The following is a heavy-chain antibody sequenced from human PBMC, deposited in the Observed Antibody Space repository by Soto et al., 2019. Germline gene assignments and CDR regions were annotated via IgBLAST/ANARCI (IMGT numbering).Heavy chain of an antibody. V-gene: IGHV4-39*07. CDR1: GGSISSSNYY. D-gene: IGHD2-15*01. CDR3: ARSRYCSGGSCYFPR. CDR2: INHSGST. Sequence: PSETLSLTCTVSGGSISSSNYYWGWIRQPPGKGLEWIGDINHSGSTNYNPSLTSRVTISVDTSKNQFSLKLSSVTAADTAVYYCARSRYCSGGSCYFPRWGQGTMVTVSS. J-gene: IGHJ3*01.